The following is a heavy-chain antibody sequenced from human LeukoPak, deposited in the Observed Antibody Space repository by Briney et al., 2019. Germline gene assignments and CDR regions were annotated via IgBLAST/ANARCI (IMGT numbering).Heavy chain of an antibody. Sequence: PGGSLRLSCAVSEFSVSSNYMNWVRQAPGKGLEWVSVIYSVGATYYADSVRGRFTISRDNSKNMVSLQMTSLGAEDTAVYYCARGRFSGPDDYWGQGTLVTVSS. V-gene: IGHV3-53*01. CDR1: EFSVSSNY. CDR2: IYSVGAT. D-gene: IGHD6-19*01. CDR3: ARGRFSGPDDY. J-gene: IGHJ4*02.